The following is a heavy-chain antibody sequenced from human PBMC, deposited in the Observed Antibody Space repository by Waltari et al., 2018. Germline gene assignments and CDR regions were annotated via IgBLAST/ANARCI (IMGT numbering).Heavy chain of an antibody. J-gene: IGHJ4*02. CDR2: GTSDDKT. CDR3: ARDKGVEPTTRFDY. V-gene: IGHV3-53*01. CDR1: AFSVISHD. Sequence: EVQLVESGGGLIQPGGSLRLSCAASAFSVISHDMTWVRQGQGKGLEWISIGTSDDKTNNADYVKGRFTISRNNSKNTRYLEMSSLTAEDTAVYYCARDKGVEPTTRFDYWGQGTLVTVSS. D-gene: IGHD1-26*01.